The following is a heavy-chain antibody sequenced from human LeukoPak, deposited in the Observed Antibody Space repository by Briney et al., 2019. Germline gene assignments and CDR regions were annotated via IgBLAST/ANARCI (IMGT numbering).Heavy chain of an antibody. J-gene: IGHJ5*02. CDR2: IYYSGST. D-gene: IGHD2-2*01. Sequence: PSQTLSLTCTVSGGSISSGDYYWSWIRQPPGKGLEWIGYIYYSGSTYYNPSLKSRVTISVDTSKNQFSLKLSPVTAADTAVYYCARDRGGYQLSSSWFDPWGQGTLVTVSS. CDR1: GGSISSGDYY. V-gene: IGHV4-30-4*01. CDR3: ARDRGGYQLSSSWFDP.